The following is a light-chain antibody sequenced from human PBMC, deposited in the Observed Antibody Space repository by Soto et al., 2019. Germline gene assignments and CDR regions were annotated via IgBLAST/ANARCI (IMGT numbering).Light chain of an antibody. CDR1: QSISSW. CDR3: QQYNSYPLP. V-gene: IGKV1-5*03. CDR2: KAS. J-gene: IGKJ4*01. Sequence: DIQMTQSPSTLSASVGDRVTITCRASQSISSWLAWYQRNPGKAHKLLIYKASTLETGVPSRFSGSGSGTEFTLTISSLQPDEFANYYCQQYNSYPLPFGGGNKVEIK.